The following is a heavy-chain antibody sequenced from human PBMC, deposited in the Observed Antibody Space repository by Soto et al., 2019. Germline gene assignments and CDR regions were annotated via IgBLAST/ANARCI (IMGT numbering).Heavy chain of an antibody. Sequence: QVHVAQSGAEVKKPGASVKVSCKVSGSTLSELSIHWVRQAPGKGLEYMGGFDPEDGETIYAQNFQGRVTMTEDTSTDTSYMELSSLKSEDTALYYCAIAYSGRYYGYLDPWGQGTLVTVS. CDR2: FDPEDGET. J-gene: IGHJ5*02. V-gene: IGHV1-24*01. CDR3: AIAYSGRYYGYLDP. CDR1: GSTLSELS. D-gene: IGHD1-26*01.